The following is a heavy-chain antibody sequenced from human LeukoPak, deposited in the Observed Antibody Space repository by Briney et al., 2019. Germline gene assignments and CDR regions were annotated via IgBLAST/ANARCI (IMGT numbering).Heavy chain of an antibody. CDR1: GGSISSSSYY. J-gene: IGHJ4*02. CDR3: ARQRIAVYYFDY. D-gene: IGHD6-19*01. CDR2: IYYSGST. V-gene: IGHV4-39*01. Sequence: PSETLSLTCTVSGGSISSSSYYWGWIRQPPGKGLEWIGSIYYSGSTYYNPSLKSRVTISVDTSKNQFSLKLSSVTAADTAVYYCARQRIAVYYFDYWGQGTLVTVSS.